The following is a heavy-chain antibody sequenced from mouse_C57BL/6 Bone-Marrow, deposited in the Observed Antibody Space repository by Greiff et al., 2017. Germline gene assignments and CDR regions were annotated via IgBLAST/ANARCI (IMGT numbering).Heavy chain of an antibody. CDR1: GFTFSSYG. Sequence: EVMLVESGGDLVKPGGSLKLSCAASGFTFSSYGMSWVRQTPDKRLEWVATISSGGSYTYYPDSVKGRFTISRDNAKNTLYLQMSSLESEDTAMYYCVYGSSFYYAMDYWGQGTSVTVAS. V-gene: IGHV5-6*02. J-gene: IGHJ4*01. CDR3: VYGSSFYYAMDY. D-gene: IGHD1-1*01. CDR2: ISSGGSYT.